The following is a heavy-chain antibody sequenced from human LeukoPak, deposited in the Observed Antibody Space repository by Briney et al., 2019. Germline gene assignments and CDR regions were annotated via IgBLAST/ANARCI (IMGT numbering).Heavy chain of an antibody. CDR3: ARDRGTSGYLP. CDR1: GFTLSSYS. CDR2: ISTSSNTI. Sequence: GGSLRLSCAASGFTLSSYSMNWVRQAPGKELEWVSYISTSSNTIHYADSVKGRFTISRDNAKNSLYLQMSSLRDENTAVYYCARDRGTSGYLPWGQGTLVTVS. J-gene: IGHJ5*02. V-gene: IGHV3-48*02. D-gene: IGHD3-22*01.